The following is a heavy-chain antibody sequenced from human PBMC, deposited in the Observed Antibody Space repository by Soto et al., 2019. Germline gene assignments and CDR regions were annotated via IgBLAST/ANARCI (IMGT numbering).Heavy chain of an antibody. CDR3: ARSEEDSDYYYYGMDV. CDR2: VYPGDAET. D-gene: IGHD2-15*01. V-gene: IGHV5-51*01. Sequence: GESLKISCKGSGYNFSSQWIAWVRQKPGKGLEWMGIVYPGDAETRYSPSFQGQVTMSADKSIDTAYLQWSSLKASDTAIYYCARSEEDSDYYYYGMDVWGQGTTVTVSS. CDR1: GYNFSSQW. J-gene: IGHJ6*02.